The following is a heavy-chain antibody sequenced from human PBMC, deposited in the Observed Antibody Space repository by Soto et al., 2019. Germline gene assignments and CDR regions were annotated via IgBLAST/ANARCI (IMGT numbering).Heavy chain of an antibody. CDR2: INPNSGGT. J-gene: IGHJ4*01. CDR1: VFSLTGCY. Sequence: AALQVSFKPSVFSLTGCYINCVRPAPGQGIEWMGWINPNSGGTSYAQKFQGRVTMTRDTSISTAYMELSSLRSEDTAVYYCAKDQGRIATDTRELDYRGRGILVTIS. V-gene: IGHV1-2*02. CDR3: AKDQGRIATDTRELDY. D-gene: IGHD6-13*01.